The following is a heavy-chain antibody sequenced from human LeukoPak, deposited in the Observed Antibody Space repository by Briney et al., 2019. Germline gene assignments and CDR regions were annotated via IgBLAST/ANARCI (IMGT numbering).Heavy chain of an antibody. Sequence: SETLSLTCTVSGGSINNSTYYWGWIRQPPGKGLEWIGSIDSGGTTYYNPSLKRRLTISEDTSKNRFSLNLGSVTAADTAVYYCARQEIVLMVYPTYFAYWGQGTLVTVSS. V-gene: IGHV4-39*01. D-gene: IGHD2-8*01. CDR1: GGSINNSTYY. J-gene: IGHJ4*02. CDR3: ARQEIVLMVYPTYFAY. CDR2: IDSGGTT.